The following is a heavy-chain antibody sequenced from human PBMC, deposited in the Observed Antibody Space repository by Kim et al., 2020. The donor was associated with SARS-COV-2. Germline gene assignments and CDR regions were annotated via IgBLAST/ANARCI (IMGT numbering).Heavy chain of an antibody. CDR3: ARGDSGP. Sequence: AGSTCYADSVKGRFTISRDNAKNTLYLQMNSLRAGDTAVYYCARGDSGPWGQGTLVTVSS. J-gene: IGHJ5*02. CDR2: AGST. D-gene: IGHD1-26*01. V-gene: IGHV3-74*01.